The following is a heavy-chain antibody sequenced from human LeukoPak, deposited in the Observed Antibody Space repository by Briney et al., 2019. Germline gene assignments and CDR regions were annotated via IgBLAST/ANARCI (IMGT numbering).Heavy chain of an antibody. CDR1: GFTFKNYG. V-gene: IGHV3-23*01. CDR2: FSVNGRDT. D-gene: IGHD6-25*01. J-gene: IGHJ4*02. Sequence: PGGSLRLSCAASGFTFKNYGLSWVRQAPGKGLEWVSGFSVNGRDTYYADFVKGRFTIARDIAKNTLYLQMNSLRAEDTATYYCAKPGRTAAGLFDSWGQGTLVTVSS. CDR3: AKPGRTAAGLFDS.